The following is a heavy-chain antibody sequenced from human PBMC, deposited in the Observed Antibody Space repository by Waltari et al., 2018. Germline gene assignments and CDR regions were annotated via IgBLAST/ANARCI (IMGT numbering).Heavy chain of an antibody. CDR3: ASSDIVVVVEDYYYGMDV. V-gene: IGHV1-3*01. CDR2: INAGNGKT. D-gene: IGHD2-15*01. J-gene: IGHJ6*02. Sequence: QVQLVQSGAEVKKPGASVKVSCKASGYTFTSYAMHWVRQAPGQRLEWMGWINAGNGKTKYSQKFQGRVTITRDTSASTAYMELSSLRSEDTAVYYCASSDIVVVVEDYYYGMDVWGQGTTVTVSS. CDR1: GYTFTSYA.